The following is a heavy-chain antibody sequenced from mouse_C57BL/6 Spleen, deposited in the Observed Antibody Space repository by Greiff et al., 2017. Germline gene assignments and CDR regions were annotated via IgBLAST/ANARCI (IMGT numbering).Heavy chain of an antibody. D-gene: IGHD1-1*01. CDR3: AATVVATDYAMDY. Sequence: VQLQESGAELARPGASVKMSCKASGYTFTSYTMHWVKQRPGQGLEWIGYINPSSGYTKYNQKFKDKATLTADKSSSTAYMQLSSLTSEDSAVYYCAATVVATDYAMDYWGQGTSVTVSS. CDR1: GYTFTSYT. V-gene: IGHV1-4*01. CDR2: INPSSGYT. J-gene: IGHJ4*01.